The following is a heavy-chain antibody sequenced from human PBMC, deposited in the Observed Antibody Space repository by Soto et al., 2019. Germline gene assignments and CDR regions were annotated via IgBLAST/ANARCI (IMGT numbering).Heavy chain of an antibody. Sequence: ASVKVSCKASGYTFTSYAMLWVRQAPGQRLEWIGWINAGNGNTKYAQKFQERVTITRDMSTSTAYMELSSLRSEDTAVYYCAAGLYYDILTDYYYYYGMDVWGQGTTVTVSS. J-gene: IGHJ6*02. D-gene: IGHD3-9*01. CDR3: AAGLYYDILTDYYYYYGMDV. CDR1: GYTFTSYA. CDR2: INAGNGNT. V-gene: IGHV1-3*01.